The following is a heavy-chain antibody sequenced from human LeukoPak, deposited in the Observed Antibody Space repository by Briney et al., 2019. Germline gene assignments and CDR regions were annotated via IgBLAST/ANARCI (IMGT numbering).Heavy chain of an antibody. J-gene: IGHJ4*02. CDR3: AKHFPGIAVAFDY. Sequence: GRSPRLSCAASGFTFWSYGMHWVRQAPGKGLEWVAVISYDGGNKYYADSVKGRFTISRDNSKNTLYLQMNSLRAEDTAVYYCAKHFPGIAVAFDYWGQGTLVTVSS. V-gene: IGHV3-30*18. CDR1: GFTFWSYG. CDR2: ISYDGGNK. D-gene: IGHD6-19*01.